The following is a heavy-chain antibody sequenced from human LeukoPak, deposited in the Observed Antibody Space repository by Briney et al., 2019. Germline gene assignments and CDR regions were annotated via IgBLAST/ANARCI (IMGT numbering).Heavy chain of an antibody. V-gene: IGHV4-39*07. Sequence: SETLSLTCTVSGGSISSSSYYWGWIRQPPGKGLEWIGSIYYSGSTYYNPSLKSRVTISVDTSKNQFSLKLSSVTAADTAVYYCARSSVDFWSALHAFDIWGQGTMVTVSS. CDR3: ARSSVDFWSALHAFDI. CDR1: GGSISSSSYY. CDR2: IYYSGST. D-gene: IGHD3-3*01. J-gene: IGHJ3*02.